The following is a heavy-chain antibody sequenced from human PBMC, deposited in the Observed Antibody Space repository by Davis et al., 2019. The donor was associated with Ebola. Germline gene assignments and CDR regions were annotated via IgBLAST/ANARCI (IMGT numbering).Heavy chain of an antibody. CDR3: ARARGSSGYTARYYFDY. CDR2: IYYSGST. CDR1: GGSISSGGYY. Sequence: MPSETLSPTCTVSGGSISSGGYYWSWIRQHPGKGLEWIGYIYYSGSTYYNPSLKSRVTISVDTSKNQFSLKLSSVTAADTAVYYCARARGSSGYTARYYFDYWGQGTLVTVSS. V-gene: IGHV4-31*03. J-gene: IGHJ4*02. D-gene: IGHD3-22*01.